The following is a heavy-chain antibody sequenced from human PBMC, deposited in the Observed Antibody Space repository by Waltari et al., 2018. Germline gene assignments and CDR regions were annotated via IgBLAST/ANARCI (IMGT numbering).Heavy chain of an antibody. CDR1: GGSFSGYY. CDR3: ARGGRIAPAGTFAFDI. CDR2: INHSGST. Sequence: QVQLQQWGAGLLKPSETLSLTCAVYGGSFSGYYWSWIRQPPGKGLEWIGEINHSGSTNSNPSLKSRVTISVDTSKNQFSLKLSSVTAADTAVYYCARGGRIAPAGTFAFDIWGQGTMVTVSS. V-gene: IGHV4-34*01. D-gene: IGHD6-13*01. J-gene: IGHJ3*02.